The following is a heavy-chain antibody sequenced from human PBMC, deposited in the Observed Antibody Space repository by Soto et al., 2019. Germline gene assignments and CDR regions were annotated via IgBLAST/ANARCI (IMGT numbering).Heavy chain of an antibody. V-gene: IGHV3-11*01. CDR2: ISSSGSTI. J-gene: IGHJ6*02. CDR1: GFTFSDYY. D-gene: IGHD2-2*01. CDR3: ARTSPAYRAYYYYGMDV. Sequence: GGSLRLSCAASGFTFSDYYMSWIRQAPGKGLEWVSYISSSGSTICYADSVKGRFTISRDNAKNSLYLQMNSLRAEDTAVYYCARTSPAYRAYYYYGMDVWGQGTTVTVSS.